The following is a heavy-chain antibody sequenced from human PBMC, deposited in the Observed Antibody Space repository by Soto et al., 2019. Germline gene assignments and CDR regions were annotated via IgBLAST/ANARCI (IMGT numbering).Heavy chain of an antibody. Sequence: QLQLQESGPRLVKPSETLSLTCTVSGGAITSGTYYWGWIRQPPGKGLEWIANIHFNGRTYYNPSLRSRVTISVDTSTMQFFLELNSVTAADTAVYYCASLHNERFGDDTFDTWGQGTMVTVSS. CDR2: IHFNGRT. CDR3: ASLHNERFGDDTFDT. V-gene: IGHV4-39*01. CDR1: GGAITSGTYY. J-gene: IGHJ3*02. D-gene: IGHD3-10*01.